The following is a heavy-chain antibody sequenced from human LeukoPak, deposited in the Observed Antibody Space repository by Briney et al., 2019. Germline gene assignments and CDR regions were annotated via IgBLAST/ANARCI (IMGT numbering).Heavy chain of an antibody. CDR3: ARDQRGYGDSSGASKWIDP. J-gene: IGHJ5*02. D-gene: IGHD4-17*01. Sequence: APVKVSCKASGYTFTSYGINWVRQAPGQGLEWMGWISPYNGNTKYAEKIQRRVTITTDTSTSTAYMELRSLSSDDTAVYYCARDQRGYGDSSGASKWIDPWGQGTLVTVSS. CDR2: ISPYNGNT. V-gene: IGHV1-18*01. CDR1: GYTFTSYG.